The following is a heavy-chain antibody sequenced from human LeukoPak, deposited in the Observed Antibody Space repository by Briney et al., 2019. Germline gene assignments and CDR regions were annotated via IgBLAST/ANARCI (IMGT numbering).Heavy chain of an antibody. V-gene: IGHV1-46*01. CDR1: GYTFTSYY. Sequence: ASVKVSCTASGYTFTSYYMHWVRQAPGQGLEWMGIINPSGGSTSYAQKFQGRVTMTRDTSTSTVYMELSSLRSEDTAVYYCARATGHTMVRGVMSDVWGQGTTVTVSS. CDR2: INPSGGST. J-gene: IGHJ6*02. CDR3: ARATGHTMVRGVMSDV. D-gene: IGHD3-10*01.